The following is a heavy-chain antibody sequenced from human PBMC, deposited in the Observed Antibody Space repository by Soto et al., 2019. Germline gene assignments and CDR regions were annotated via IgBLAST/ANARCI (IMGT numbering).Heavy chain of an antibody. CDR3: ARVGIAAAATGPFEY. J-gene: IGHJ4*02. CDR2: ISANNGNT. D-gene: IGHD6-13*01. V-gene: IGHV1-18*01. Sequence: ASVKVYCKASGYTFTSYGISWVRQAPGQGLEWMGWISANNGNTNYAQKLQGRVTMTTDESTSTAYMELSSLRSDDTAVYYCARVGIAAAATGPFEYWGQGTPVTVSS. CDR1: GYTFTSYG.